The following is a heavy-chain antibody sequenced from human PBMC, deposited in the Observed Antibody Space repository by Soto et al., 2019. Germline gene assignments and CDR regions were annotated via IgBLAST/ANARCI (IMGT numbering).Heavy chain of an antibody. D-gene: IGHD6-19*01. CDR1: GYTFTSYG. Sequence: ASVKVSCKASGYTFTSYGISWVRQAPGQGLEWMGWISAYNGNTNYAQKLRGRVTMTTDTSTSTAYMELRSLRSDDTAVYYCARESAVAGTSIWFDPWGQGTLVTVSS. CDR3: ARESAVAGTSIWFDP. J-gene: IGHJ5*02. CDR2: ISAYNGNT. V-gene: IGHV1-18*01.